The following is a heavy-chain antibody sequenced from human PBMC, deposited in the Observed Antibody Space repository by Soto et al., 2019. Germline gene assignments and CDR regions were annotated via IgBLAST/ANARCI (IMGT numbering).Heavy chain of an antibody. CDR3: ARASYCSGGSCYINNPYYYYGMDV. CDR2: IYYSGST. V-gene: IGHV4-31*03. J-gene: IGHJ6*02. CDR1: GGSISSGGYY. Sequence: SETLSLTCTVSGGSISSGGYYWSWIRQHPGKGLEWIGYIYYSGSTYYNPSLKSRVTISVDTSKNQFSLKLSSVTAADTAVYYCARASYCSGGSCYINNPYYYYGMDVWGQGTTVTVSS. D-gene: IGHD2-15*01.